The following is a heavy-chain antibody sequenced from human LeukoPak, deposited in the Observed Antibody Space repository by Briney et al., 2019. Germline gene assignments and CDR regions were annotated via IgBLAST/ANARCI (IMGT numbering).Heavy chain of an antibody. Sequence: PGGSLRLSCAASGFTFISYSMNWVRQAPGKGLDWVSSISSSSSYIYYADSVKGRFTISRDNAKNSLYLQMNSLRAEDTAVYYCARDANYRGYCSGGSCYNYYYGMDVWGQGTTVTVSS. CDR3: ARDANYRGYCSGGSCYNYYYGMDV. J-gene: IGHJ6*02. D-gene: IGHD2-15*01. CDR1: GFTFISYS. CDR2: ISSSSSYI. V-gene: IGHV3-21*01.